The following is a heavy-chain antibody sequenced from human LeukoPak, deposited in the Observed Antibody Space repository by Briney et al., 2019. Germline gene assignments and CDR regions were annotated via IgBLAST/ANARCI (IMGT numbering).Heavy chain of an antibody. CDR3: AGLRIAVAGTGGFDY. V-gene: IGHV3-33*01. CDR2: IWYDGSNK. Sequence: GGSLRLSCAASGFTFSSYGMHWVRQAPGKGLEWVAVIWYDGSNKYYADSVKGRFTISRDNSKNTLYLQMNSLRAEDTAVYYCAGLRIAVAGTGGFDYWGQGTLVTVSS. J-gene: IGHJ4*02. CDR1: GFTFSSYG. D-gene: IGHD6-19*01.